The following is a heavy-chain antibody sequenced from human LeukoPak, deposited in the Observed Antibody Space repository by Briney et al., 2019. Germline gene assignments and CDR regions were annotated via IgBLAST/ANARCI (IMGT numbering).Heavy chain of an antibody. CDR3: TRWARYCSSGSCYSWFDP. J-gene: IGHJ5*02. CDR1: GFTFSSYW. D-gene: IGHD2-15*01. CDR2: MKIEGSEE. Sequence: PGGSLRLSCVASGFTFSSYWMSWVRQAPGKGLECVANMKIEGSEEYYVDSVKGRFTISRDNAKNSLYLQMNSLRVDDTAVYYCTRWARYCSSGSCYSWFDPWGQGTLVTVSS. V-gene: IGHV3-7*01.